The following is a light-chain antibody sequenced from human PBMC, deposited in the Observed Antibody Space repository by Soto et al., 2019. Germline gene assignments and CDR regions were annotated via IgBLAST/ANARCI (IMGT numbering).Light chain of an antibody. J-gene: IGKJ5*01. V-gene: IGKV3-11*01. CDR2: GAS. CDR1: QSVHNF. CDR3: QQYYTTIA. Sequence: EVVLTQSPATLALSPGDRAALSCKASQSVHNFLAWYQQRPGQAPRLLIYGASNRAAGIPARFSGSGSGTDFTLTISSLQAEDVAVYYCQQYYTTIAFGQGTRLEIK.